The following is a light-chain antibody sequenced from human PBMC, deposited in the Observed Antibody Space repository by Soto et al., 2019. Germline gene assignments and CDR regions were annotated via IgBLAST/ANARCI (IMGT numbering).Light chain of an antibody. CDR1: QSISSW. V-gene: IGKV1-5*01. CDR3: QQYNTYSGT. Sequence: DIQMTQSPSTLSASVGDRVTITCRARQSISSWLAWYQQKPGKAPKLLIYDASSLESGVPSRFSGSGSGTEFTLTISSLQTDDFATYYCQQYNTYSGTFGQGTKVDIK. CDR2: DAS. J-gene: IGKJ1*01.